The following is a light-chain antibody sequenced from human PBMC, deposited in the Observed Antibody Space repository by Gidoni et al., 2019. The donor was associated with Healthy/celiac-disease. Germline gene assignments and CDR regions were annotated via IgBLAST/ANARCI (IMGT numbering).Light chain of an antibody. CDR1: QDISNY. V-gene: IGKV1-33*01. Sequence: DIQMTQSPSSLSASVGDRVTITCQASQDISNYLNWYQQKPGKAPKLLIYDASNLETGFPSRFSGSGSGTDFTFTISSLQPEDIATYYCQQYDNLYSFXQGTKLEIK. CDR2: DAS. J-gene: IGKJ2*03. CDR3: QQYDNLYS.